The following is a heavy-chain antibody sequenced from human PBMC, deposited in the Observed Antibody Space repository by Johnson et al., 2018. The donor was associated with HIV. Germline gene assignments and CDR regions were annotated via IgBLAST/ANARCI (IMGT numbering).Heavy chain of an antibody. CDR1: GFTFSSYA. CDR3: ARRSMTSDGFDI. D-gene: IGHD2-8*01. V-gene: IGHV3-13*01. Sequence: VQLVESGGGLVQPGGSLRLSCAASGFTFSSYAMSWVRQAPGKGLEWVSEIDTTGDTYYPVSVKGRFTTSRENAKNSFYLQMNSLGAGDTAIYYCARRSMTSDGFDIWGQGTMVIVSS. CDR2: IDTTGDT. J-gene: IGHJ3*02.